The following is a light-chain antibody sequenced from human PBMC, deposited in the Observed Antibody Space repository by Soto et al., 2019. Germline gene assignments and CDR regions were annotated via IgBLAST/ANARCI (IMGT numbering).Light chain of an antibody. CDR1: QGIRKW. J-gene: IGKJ1*01. V-gene: IGKV1-5*03. Sequence: DIQMTQSPSTLSASVGDRVTITCRASQGIRKWLAWYQQKPGKAPKLLIYEASNLIYEASNLESGVPSRFSGSGSGTEFTLNISNLQPDDFATYYCQPYNDYSWTFGQGTKLEIK. CDR3: QPYNDYSWT. CDR2: EAS.